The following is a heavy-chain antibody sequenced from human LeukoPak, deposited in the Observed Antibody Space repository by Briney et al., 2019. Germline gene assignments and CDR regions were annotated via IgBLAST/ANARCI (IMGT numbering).Heavy chain of an antibody. V-gene: IGHV3-7*01. CDR3: ASVRGSWSLDY. Sequence: GGSLRLSCAASGFTFSSYWMSWVRQAPGKGLEWVANIKQNGSEKYYVDSVKGRFTISRDNAKKSLYLQMNSLRVEDTAVYYCASVRGSWSLDYWGQGTLVTVSS. J-gene: IGHJ4*02. CDR2: IKQNGSEK. D-gene: IGHD6-13*01. CDR1: GFTFSSYW.